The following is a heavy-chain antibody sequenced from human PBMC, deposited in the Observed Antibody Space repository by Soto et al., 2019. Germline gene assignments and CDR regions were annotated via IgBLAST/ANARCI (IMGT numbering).Heavy chain of an antibody. Sequence: QLHESGPGQVKSSETLSLTCTVSGDSLRSSYHYWGWIRQLPWKGLEWIGSIYYTGNTYYNPSLKSRVSTSVDMATNEISLRLRAERVADTAVYYCVRVEMYAGEFTPNFDRWCQGALVTVSS. CDR3: VRVEMYAGEFTPNFDR. CDR1: GDSLRSSYHY. D-gene: IGHD2-8*01. CDR2: IYYTGNT. J-gene: IGHJ4*02. V-gene: IGHV4-39*01.